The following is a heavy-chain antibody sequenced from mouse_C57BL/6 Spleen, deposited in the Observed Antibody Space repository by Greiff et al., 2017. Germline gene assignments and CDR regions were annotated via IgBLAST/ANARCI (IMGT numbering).Heavy chain of an antibody. J-gene: IGHJ4*01. CDR2: ISSGSSTI. V-gene: IGHV5-17*01. Sequence: EVQLQQSGGGLVKPGGSLKLSCAASGFTFSDYGMHWVRQAPEKGLEWVAYISSGSSTIYYADTVKGRFTISRDNAKITLFLQMTSLRSEDTGMYYCARGDAMDYWGQGTSVTVSS. CDR3: ARGDAMDY. CDR1: GFTFSDYG.